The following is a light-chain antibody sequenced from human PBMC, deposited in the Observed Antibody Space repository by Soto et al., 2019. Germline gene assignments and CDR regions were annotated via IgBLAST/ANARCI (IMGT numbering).Light chain of an antibody. CDR1: QRISTW. V-gene: IGKV1-5*01. J-gene: IGKJ1*01. CDR3: QHYNSYSEA. CDR2: DAS. Sequence: DIQMTQSPSTLSASLGDGVTITCRAIQRISTWLAWYQQKPGKAPKLLISDASSLETGVPSRFSGSGSGTEFTLTISSLQPDDFATYYCQHYNSYSEAFGQGTKVDIK.